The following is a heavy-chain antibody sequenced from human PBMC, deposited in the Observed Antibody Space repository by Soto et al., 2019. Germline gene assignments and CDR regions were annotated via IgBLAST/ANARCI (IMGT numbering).Heavy chain of an antibody. Sequence: QVQLVQSGAEVKKPGASVRCSCRTSRYTFTSYAIHWVRPAPGQGLERRAWSDFGNGNTKYGQQFQCRATVSRDTSASTLHSLPTRRTSDLMGSSNRGPVPGPTCAGWGCGEEAWGQGTLVTVSS. CDR2: SDFGNGNT. CDR1: RYTFTSYA. D-gene: IGHD6-13*01. CDR3: GPVPGPTCAGWGCGEEA. V-gene: IGHV1-3*01. J-gene: IGHJ5*02.